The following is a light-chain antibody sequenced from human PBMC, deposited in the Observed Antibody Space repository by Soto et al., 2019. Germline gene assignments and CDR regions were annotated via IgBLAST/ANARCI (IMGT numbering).Light chain of an antibody. CDR2: EVS. V-gene: IGLV2-8*01. Sequence: QSALTQPPSASGSPGQSVTISCTGTSSDVGAYNYVSWYQQHPGKAPKIMIYEVSKRPSGVPDRFSGSKSGNTASLTVSGLHAEDEADYYCSSYGGSNKFVFGTGTKLTVL. J-gene: IGLJ1*01. CDR3: SSYGGSNKFV. CDR1: SSDVGAYNY.